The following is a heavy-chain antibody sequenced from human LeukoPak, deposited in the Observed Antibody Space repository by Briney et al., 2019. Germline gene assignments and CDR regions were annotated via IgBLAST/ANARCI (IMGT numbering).Heavy chain of an antibody. CDR3: ANVAEGRYFFYYMDV. D-gene: IGHD2-15*01. J-gene: IGHJ6*03. Sequence: ASVKVSCKASTYSDNSFGISWVRQAPGQGFEWIGWISAYNGITNYAQKFQGRVTVTTDTSTSTAYMELRSLRADDTAVYYCANVAEGRYFFYYMDVWGKGTTVTVS. V-gene: IGHV1-18*01. CDR2: ISAYNGIT. CDR1: TYSDNSFG.